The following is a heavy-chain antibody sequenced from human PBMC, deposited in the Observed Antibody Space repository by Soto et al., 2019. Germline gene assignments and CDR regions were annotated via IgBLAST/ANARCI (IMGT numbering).Heavy chain of an antibody. D-gene: IGHD1-7*01. V-gene: IGHV4-34*01. CDR2: INHSGST. CDR3: PRGRGGELRNWFTP. CDR1: GGSFSGYY. Sequence: SETLSLTCAVYGGSFSGYYWSWIRQPPGKGLEWIGEINHSGSTNYNPSLKSRVTISVDTSKNQFSLKLSSVTAADTAVYYCPRGRGGELRNWFTPWGREPRFTFPS. J-gene: IGHJ5*02.